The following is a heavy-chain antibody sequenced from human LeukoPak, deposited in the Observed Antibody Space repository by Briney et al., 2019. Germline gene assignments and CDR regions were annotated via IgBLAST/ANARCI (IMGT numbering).Heavy chain of an antibody. J-gene: IGHJ4*02. V-gene: IGHV3-11*06. CDR3: ARGVDYYDGIGSFDY. D-gene: IGHD3-22*01. Sequence: GGSLRLSCAGSGFTFSDYYMSWIRQAPGKGLEWVSYISSSRSSYTNYADSVKGRFTISRDNAKNSLYLQMDSLRAEDTAVYYCARGVDYYDGIGSFDYWGQGSLVTVSS. CDR2: ISSSRSSYT. CDR1: GFTFSDYY.